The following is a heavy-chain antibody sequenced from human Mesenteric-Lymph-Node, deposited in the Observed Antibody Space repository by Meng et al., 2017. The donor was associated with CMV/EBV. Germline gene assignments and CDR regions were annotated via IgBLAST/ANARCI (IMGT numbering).Heavy chain of an antibody. CDR2: IYWDDDK. V-gene: IGHV2-5*02. Sequence: SGFSLSSGGVGVGWIRQPPGKALEWLGLIYWDDDKRYSPSLQSRLTITKDTSKNQVVLTMTKMEPVDTATYYCAHTPYSSSWGRYFDYWGQGTLVTVSS. D-gene: IGHD6-13*01. CDR3: AHTPYSSSWGRYFDY. J-gene: IGHJ4*02. CDR1: GFSLSSGGVG.